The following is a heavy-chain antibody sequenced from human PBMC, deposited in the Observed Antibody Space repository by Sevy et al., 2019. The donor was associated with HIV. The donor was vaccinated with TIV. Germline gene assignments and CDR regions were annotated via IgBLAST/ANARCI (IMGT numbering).Heavy chain of an antibody. Sequence: VGSLRLSCAASGFTFSSYAMHWVRQAPGKGLEWVAVISYDGSNKYYADSVKGRFTISRDNSKNTLYLQMNSLRAEDTAVYYCAREITDIVASIKIRYFDYWGQGTLVTVSS. J-gene: IGHJ4*02. V-gene: IGHV3-30-3*01. D-gene: IGHD5-12*01. CDR3: AREITDIVASIKIRYFDY. CDR2: ISYDGSNK. CDR1: GFTFSSYA.